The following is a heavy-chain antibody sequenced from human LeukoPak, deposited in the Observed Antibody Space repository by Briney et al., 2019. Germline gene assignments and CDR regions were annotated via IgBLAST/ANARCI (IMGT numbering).Heavy chain of an antibody. Sequence: GASVKVSCKASGYTFTGYYMHWVRQAPGQGLEWMGWINPNSGGTNYAQKFQGRVTMTRDTSISTAYMELSRLRSEDTAVYYCATDLRHSAAYYYGMDVWGQGTTVTVSS. CDR3: ATDLRHSAAYYYGMDV. CDR1: GYTFTGYY. V-gene: IGHV1-2*02. J-gene: IGHJ6*02. D-gene: IGHD2-2*01. CDR2: INPNSGGT.